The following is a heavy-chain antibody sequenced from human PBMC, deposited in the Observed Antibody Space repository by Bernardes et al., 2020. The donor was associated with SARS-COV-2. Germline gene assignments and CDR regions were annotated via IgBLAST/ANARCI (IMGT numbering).Heavy chain of an antibody. V-gene: IGHV4-59*08. CDR2: IYYSGST. D-gene: IGHD3-10*01. CDR1: GGSISSYY. CDR3: ARPLGYYGSGNYYNFGWFDP. J-gene: IGHJ5*02. Sequence: EPLSLTWTVSGGSISSYYWSWIRQPPGKGLEWIGYIYYSGSTNYNPSLKSRVTISVDTSRNQFSLKLSSVTAADTAVYYCARPLGYYGSGNYYNFGWFDPWGQGTLVTVSS.